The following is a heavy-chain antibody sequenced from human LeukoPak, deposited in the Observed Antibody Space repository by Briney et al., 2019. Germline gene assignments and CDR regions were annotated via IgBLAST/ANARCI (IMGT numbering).Heavy chain of an antibody. J-gene: IGHJ4*02. V-gene: IGHV3-7*03. CDR2: IAANGDDK. CDR3: AREVFFQFDN. Sequence: GGSLRLSCAASGFTFRKYWMAWVRQAPGRGLEWVATIAANGDDKDYEDALQGRFTISRDNARNSLSLRIDSLRAEDTAQYYCAREVFFQFDNWGQGALVTVSS. CDR1: GFTFRKYW.